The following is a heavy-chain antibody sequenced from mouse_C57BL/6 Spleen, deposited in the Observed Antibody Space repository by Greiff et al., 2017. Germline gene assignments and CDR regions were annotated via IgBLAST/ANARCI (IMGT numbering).Heavy chain of an antibody. J-gene: IGHJ1*03. CDR2: IYPGSGNT. CDR3: ARSGLDSNYWYFDV. CDR1: GYTFTDYY. Sequence: VKLQESGAELVRPGASVKLSCKASGYTFTDYYINWVKQRPGQGLEWIARIYPGSGNTYYNEKFKGKATLTAEKSSSTAYMQLSSLTSEDSAVYFCARSGLDSNYWYFDVWGTGTTVTVSS. D-gene: IGHD2-5*01. V-gene: IGHV1-76*01.